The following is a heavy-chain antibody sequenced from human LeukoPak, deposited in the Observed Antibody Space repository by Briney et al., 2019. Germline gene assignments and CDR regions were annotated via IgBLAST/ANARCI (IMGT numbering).Heavy chain of an antibody. CDR1: GFTFSSYA. CDR2: ISGSGSTI. CDR3: ARSITMVRGVDY. V-gene: IGHV3-23*01. Sequence: PGGSLRLSCAASGFTFSSYAMSWVRQAPGKGLEWVSAISGSGSTIYYADSVKGRFTISRDNAKNSLYLQMNSLRAEDTAVYYCARSITMVRGVDYWGQGTLVTVSS. D-gene: IGHD3-10*01. J-gene: IGHJ4*02.